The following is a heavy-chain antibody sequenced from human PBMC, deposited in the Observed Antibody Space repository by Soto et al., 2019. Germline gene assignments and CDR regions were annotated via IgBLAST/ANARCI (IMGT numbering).Heavy chain of an antibody. CDR2: INPNSGGT. J-gene: IGHJ6*03. CDR1: GYTFTGYY. Sequence: ASVKVSCKASGYTFTGYYMHWVRQAPGQGLEWMGWINPNSGGTNYAQKFQGWVTMTRDTSISTAYMELSRLRSDDTAVYYCARQIGSSGYDPDYYYYYMDVWGKGTTVTVSS. V-gene: IGHV1-2*04. D-gene: IGHD5-12*01. CDR3: ARQIGSSGYDPDYYYYYMDV.